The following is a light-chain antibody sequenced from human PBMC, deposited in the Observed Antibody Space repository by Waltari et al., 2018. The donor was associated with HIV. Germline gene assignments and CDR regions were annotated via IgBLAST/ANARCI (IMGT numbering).Light chain of an antibody. CDR3: QSADNSGTWV. Sequence: SYELTQPPSVSVSPGQTARITCSGDELPKQYAYWYQQKPGQAPILLIYKDNERPSGIPERFSGSSSGTTVTLTISGVQAEDEADYYCQSADNSGTWVFGGGTKLTVL. CDR2: KDN. CDR1: ELPKQY. J-gene: IGLJ3*02. V-gene: IGLV3-25*03.